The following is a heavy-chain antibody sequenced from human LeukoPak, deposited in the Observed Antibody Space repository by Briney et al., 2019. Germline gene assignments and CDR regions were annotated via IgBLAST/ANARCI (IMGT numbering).Heavy chain of an antibody. J-gene: IGHJ4*02. CDR2: ISYDGSNK. CDR3: ARDWTGTPDY. Sequence: GRSLRLPCAASGFTFSNFAMHWVRQAPGKGLEWVAVISYDGSNKFYSDSVKGRFTISRDNSQNTLYVQMDSLRDEDTAVYYCARDWTGTPDYWGQGTLITVSS. CDR1: GFTFSNFA. D-gene: IGHD3/OR15-3a*01. V-gene: IGHV3-30*04.